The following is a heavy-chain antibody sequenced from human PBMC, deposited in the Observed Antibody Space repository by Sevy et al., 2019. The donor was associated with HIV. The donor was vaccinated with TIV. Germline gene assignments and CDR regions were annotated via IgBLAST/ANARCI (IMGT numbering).Heavy chain of an antibody. Sequence: GGSRRLSCAASGFSISGYGMHWVRQAPGKGLEWVAVIWYDRTNKEYADSVKGRFTISRDNSKNTLYLQMNSLRAEDTAVYYCAREDIRVAGIGYYFHSWGQGTLVTVSS. J-gene: IGHJ4*02. CDR2: IWYDRTNK. D-gene: IGHD6-19*01. CDR1: GFSISGYG. V-gene: IGHV3-33*01. CDR3: AREDIRVAGIGYYFHS.